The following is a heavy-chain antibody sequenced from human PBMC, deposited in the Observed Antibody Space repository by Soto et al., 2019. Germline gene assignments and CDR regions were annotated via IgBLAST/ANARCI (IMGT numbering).Heavy chain of an antibody. D-gene: IGHD2-8*02. CDR3: ARGRGGATGGRLDY. CDR1: GYSFTTFD. J-gene: IGHJ4*02. CDR2: MNPNTGDT. Sequence: QVQLVQSGAEVKKPGASVRISCKASGYSFTTFDINWVRQASGQGLEWVGWMNPNTGDTVFVQNFQCRASMTRNSSLSTAFMEVSGLKVEDTAVYYCARGRGGATGGRLDYWGQGTPVIVSS. V-gene: IGHV1-8*02.